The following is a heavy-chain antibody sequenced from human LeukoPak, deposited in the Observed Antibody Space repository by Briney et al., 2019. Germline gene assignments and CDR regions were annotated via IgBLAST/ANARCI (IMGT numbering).Heavy chain of an antibody. V-gene: IGHV4-34*01. CDR3: AREGCTNGVCYTNYYYYMDV. CDR2: INHSGST. CDR1: GGSFSGYY. Sequence: KPWETLSLTCAVYGGSFSGYYWSWIRQPPGKGLEWIGEINHSGSTNYNPSLKSRVTISVDTSKNQFSLKLSSVTAADTAVYYCAREGCTNGVCYTNYYYYMDVWGKGTTVTVSS. D-gene: IGHD2-8*01. J-gene: IGHJ6*03.